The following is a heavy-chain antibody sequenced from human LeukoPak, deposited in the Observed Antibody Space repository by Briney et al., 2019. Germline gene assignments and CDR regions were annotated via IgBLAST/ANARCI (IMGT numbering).Heavy chain of an antibody. Sequence: SHTLSLTCANSGDRVSSNSSTLNVIRQSPTRGLEGPGRTYYRSKWYNDYAVSVKSRITINPGTSKNQFSLQLNSVTPEDTAMYYCARGVVVGATFSGFDIWGQGTMVTVSS. CDR3: ARGVVVGATFSGFDI. CDR2: TYYRSKWYN. D-gene: IGHD1-26*01. V-gene: IGHV6-1*01. J-gene: IGHJ3*02. CDR1: GDRVSSNSST.